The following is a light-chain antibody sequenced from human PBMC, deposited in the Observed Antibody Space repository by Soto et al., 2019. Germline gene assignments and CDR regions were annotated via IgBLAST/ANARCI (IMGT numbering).Light chain of an antibody. CDR2: LEGSGNY. V-gene: IGLV4-60*03. J-gene: IGLJ2*01. CDR1: SGHSTYI. Sequence: QLVLTQSSSASASLGSSVKLTCTLSSGHSTYIISWHQHQPGKAPRYLMKLEGSGNYNKGSGVPDRFSGSSSGADRYLIISHLQSEDEADYYCEPWYSNSLIVGGGTTLNV. CDR3: EPWYSNSLI.